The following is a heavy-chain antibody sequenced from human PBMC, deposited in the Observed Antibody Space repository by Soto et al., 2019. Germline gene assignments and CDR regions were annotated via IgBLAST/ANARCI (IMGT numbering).Heavy chain of an antibody. CDR2: INPSGGST. Sequence: ASVKVSCKASGYTFTSYYMHWVRQAPGQGLEWMGIINPSGGSTSYAQKFQGRVTVTRDTSTSTVYMELSSLRSEDTAVYYCARDNPDCTNGVCYTFDYWGQGTLVTVSS. D-gene: IGHD2-8*01. CDR3: ARDNPDCTNGVCYTFDY. CDR1: GYTFTSYY. V-gene: IGHV1-46*01. J-gene: IGHJ4*02.